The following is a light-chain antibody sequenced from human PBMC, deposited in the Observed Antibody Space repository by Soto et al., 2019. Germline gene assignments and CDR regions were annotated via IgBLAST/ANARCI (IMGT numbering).Light chain of an antibody. J-gene: IGKJ1*01. CDR2: ATS. CDR3: QQSYSVLGT. V-gene: IGKV1-39*01. CDR1: QTINMY. Sequence: DIQMTQFPSSLSASVGDRVTITCRASQTINMYLNWYQQKPGKAPKLLIFATSSLQSGVPSRFSGSGSGTDFTLTITSLQPEDFATYYCQQSYSVLGTFGQGTQVEI.